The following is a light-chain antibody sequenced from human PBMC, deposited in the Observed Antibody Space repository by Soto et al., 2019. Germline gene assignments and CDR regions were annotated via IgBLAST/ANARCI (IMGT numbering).Light chain of an antibody. Sequence: DIQMTQTQSSLSASVGDRVTITCRASQSISNYLNWYQQKPGKAPKLLMYAASSLQSGVPSRFSGSGSGTDFTLTISSLQPEDFATYYCQQSYSTPRTFGQGTKVEI. CDR2: AAS. CDR3: QQSYSTPRT. J-gene: IGKJ1*01. V-gene: IGKV1-39*01. CDR1: QSISNY.